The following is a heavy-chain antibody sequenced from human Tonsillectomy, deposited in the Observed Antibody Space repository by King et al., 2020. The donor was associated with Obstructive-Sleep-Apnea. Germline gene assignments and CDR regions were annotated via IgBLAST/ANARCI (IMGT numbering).Heavy chain of an antibody. V-gene: IGHV4-39*01. Sequence: QLQESGPGLVKPSETLSLTCTVSGGSIRNSSYFWGWIRQPPGKGLEWIGNIYYSGNTFYKPSLKSRVAISVDTSRNQFSLKLSAVTAADTAVYYCASYRDLPPTLSWFDPWGQGTPVTVSS. CDR3: ASYRDLPPTLSWFDP. J-gene: IGHJ5*02. CDR2: IYYSGNT. CDR1: GGSIRNSSYF. D-gene: IGHD4-17*01.